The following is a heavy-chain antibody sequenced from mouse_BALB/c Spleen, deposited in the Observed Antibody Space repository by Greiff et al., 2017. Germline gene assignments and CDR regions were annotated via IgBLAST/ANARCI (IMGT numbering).Heavy chain of an antibody. Sequence: EVQLQQSGPELVKPGASVKISCKASGYTFTDYNMHWVKQSHGKSLEWIGYIYPYNGGTGYNQKFKSKATLTVDNSSSTAYMELRSLTSEDSAVYYCALYYRYPFGYWGQGTLVTVSA. CDR2: IYPYNGGT. CDR1: GYTFTDYN. V-gene: IGHV1S29*02. CDR3: ALYYRYPFGY. D-gene: IGHD2-14*01. J-gene: IGHJ3*01.